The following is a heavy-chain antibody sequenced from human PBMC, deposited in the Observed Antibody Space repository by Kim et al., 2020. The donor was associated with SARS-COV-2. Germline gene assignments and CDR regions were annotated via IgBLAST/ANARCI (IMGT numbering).Heavy chain of an antibody. CDR2: IYYDGNNK. Sequence: GGSLRLSCAASGFTFRNYAMHWVRQAPGKGLEWVAVIYYDGNNKYYAASVKGRFTISRDNSKSILYLQMNSLRVEDTAVYYCATYMGRSSGWYFCDNWGQGTLVTVSS. J-gene: IGHJ4*02. D-gene: IGHD6-19*01. V-gene: IGHV3-30*04. CDR3: ATYMGRSSGWYFCDN. CDR1: GFTFRNYA.